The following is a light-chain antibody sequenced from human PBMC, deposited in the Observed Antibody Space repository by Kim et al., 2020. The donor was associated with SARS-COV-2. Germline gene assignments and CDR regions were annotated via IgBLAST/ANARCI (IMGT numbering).Light chain of an antibody. CDR3: QQSYSTPKT. J-gene: IGKJ1*01. V-gene: IGKV1-39*01. CDR2: AAS. CDR1: QSISNH. Sequence: DIQMTQSPSSLSASVRDRVTITCRASQSISNHLNWYQQKPGKAPKLLIYAASSLQSGVPSRFSGSGSGTDFTLTISNLQPEDFATYYCQQSYSTPKTFGQGTKVEIK.